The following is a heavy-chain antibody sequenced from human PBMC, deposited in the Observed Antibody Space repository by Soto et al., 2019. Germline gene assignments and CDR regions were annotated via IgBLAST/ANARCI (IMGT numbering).Heavy chain of an antibody. Sequence: SVKVSCKASGGTFSSYAISWVRQAPGQGLEWMGGIIPIFGTANYAQKFQGRVTITADESTSTAYMELSSLRSEDTAVYYCASPTYDSSGYPPGYYYGMDVWGQGTTVTVSS. V-gene: IGHV1-69*13. CDR3: ASPTYDSSGYPPGYYYGMDV. D-gene: IGHD3-22*01. J-gene: IGHJ6*02. CDR1: GGTFSSYA. CDR2: IIPIFGTA.